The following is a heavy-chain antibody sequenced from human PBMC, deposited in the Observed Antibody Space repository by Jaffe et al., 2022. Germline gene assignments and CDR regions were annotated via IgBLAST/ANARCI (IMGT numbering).Heavy chain of an antibody. CDR3: TTDNGYSYGYGSYYYYYMDV. D-gene: IGHD5-18*01. CDR2: IKSKTDGGTT. J-gene: IGHJ6*03. V-gene: IGHV3-15*01. Sequence: EVQLVESGGGLVKPGGSLRLSCAASGFTFSNAWMSWVRQAPGKGLEWVGRIKSKTDGGTTDYAAPVKGRFTISRDDSKNTLYLQMNSLKTEDTAVYYCTTDNGYSYGYGSYYYYYMDVWGKGTTVTVSS. CDR1: GFTFSNAW.